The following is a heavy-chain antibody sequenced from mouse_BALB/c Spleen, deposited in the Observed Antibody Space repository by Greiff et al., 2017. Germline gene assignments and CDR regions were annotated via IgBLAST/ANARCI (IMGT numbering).Heavy chain of an antibody. V-gene: IGHV1-87*01. CDR3: ARGGELAY. Sequence: VQLQQSGAELARPGASVKLSCKASGYTFTSYWMQWVKQRPGQGLEWIGAIYPGDGDTRYTQKFKGKATLTADKSSSTAYMQLSSLASEDSAVYYCARGGELAYWGQGTLVTVSA. CDR2: IYPGDGDT. D-gene: IGHD2-13*01. CDR1: GYTFTSYW. J-gene: IGHJ3*01.